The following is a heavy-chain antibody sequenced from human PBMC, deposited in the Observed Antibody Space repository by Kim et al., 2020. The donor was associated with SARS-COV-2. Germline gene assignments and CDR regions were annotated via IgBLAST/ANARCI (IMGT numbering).Heavy chain of an antibody. Sequence: SETLSLTCTVSGGSISSYYWSWIRQPPGKGLEWIGYIYYSGSTNYNPSLKSRVTISVDTSKNQFSLKLSSVTAADTAVYYCARVSCTGGVCYFYDYWGQGTLVTVSS. CDR3: ARVSCTGGVCYFYDY. J-gene: IGHJ4*02. D-gene: IGHD2-8*02. CDR1: GGSISSYY. V-gene: IGHV4-59*01. CDR2: IYYSGST.